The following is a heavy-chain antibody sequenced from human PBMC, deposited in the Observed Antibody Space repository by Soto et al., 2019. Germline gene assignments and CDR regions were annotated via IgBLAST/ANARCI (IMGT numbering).Heavy chain of an antibody. CDR2: IYYSGST. CDR1: GGSISGYY. Sequence: SETLSLTCSVSGGSISGYYWSWIRQYTGRGLEWIGYIYYSGSTHYNPSLKSRVTVSVDSSKNQFSLRLTSVTAADTAVYYCARDLGHYSDSSIYYHNWFDPWGQGALVTVSS. J-gene: IGHJ5*02. CDR3: ARDLGHYSDSSIYYHNWFDP. D-gene: IGHD3-22*01. V-gene: IGHV4-59*01.